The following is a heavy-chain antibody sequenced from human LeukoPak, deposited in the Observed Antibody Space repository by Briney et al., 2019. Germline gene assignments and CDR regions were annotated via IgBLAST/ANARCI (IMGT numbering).Heavy chain of an antibody. CDR3: AKRPYYYGSGPMDY. V-gene: IGHV3-23*01. J-gene: IGHJ4*02. Sequence: GGSLRLSCAASGFTFSSYGMSWVRQAPGKGLEWVSAISGSGGSTYYADSVKGRFTISRDNSKNTLYLQMNSLRAEDTAVYYCAKRPYYYGSGPMDYWGQGTLVTVSS. CDR1: GFTFSSYG. CDR2: ISGSGGST. D-gene: IGHD3-10*01.